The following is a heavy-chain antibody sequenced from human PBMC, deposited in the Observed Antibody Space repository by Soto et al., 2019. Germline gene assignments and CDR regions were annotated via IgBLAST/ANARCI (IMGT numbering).Heavy chain of an antibody. CDR3: AGYLIAVAGTAA. CDR2: ISSSSSYI. CDR1: GFTFSSYS. Sequence: GGSLRLSCAASGFTFSSYSMNWVRQAPGKGLEWVSSISSSSSYIYYADSVEGRFTISRDNAKNSLYLQMNSLRAEDTAVYYCAGYLIAVAGTAAWGQGTLVTVSS. J-gene: IGHJ4*02. V-gene: IGHV3-21*01. D-gene: IGHD6-19*01.